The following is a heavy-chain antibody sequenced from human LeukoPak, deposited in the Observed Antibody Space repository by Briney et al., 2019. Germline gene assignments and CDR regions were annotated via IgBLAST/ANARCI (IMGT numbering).Heavy chain of an antibody. CDR3: ATDRGWRTSGYYLYYFEY. CDR1: GFTFSNAW. Sequence: GGSLRLSCAASGFTFSNAWMSWVRQAPGKGLEWVASIKHDGSEKYYVDSVRGRFTISRDNTKNSLYLQMSSLRAEDTAVYYCATDRGWRTSGYYLYYFEYWGQGTLVTFSS. J-gene: IGHJ4*02. D-gene: IGHD3-3*01. CDR2: IKHDGSEK. V-gene: IGHV3-7*01.